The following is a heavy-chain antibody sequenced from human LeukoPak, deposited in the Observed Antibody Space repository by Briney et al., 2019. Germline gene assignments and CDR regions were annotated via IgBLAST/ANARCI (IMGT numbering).Heavy chain of an antibody. CDR3: ARDPKWELRGFDY. V-gene: IGHV3-23*01. D-gene: IGHD1-26*01. Sequence: GGSLRLSCAASGFTFSSYAMSWVRPAPGKGLEWVSSISAGGGSTYYPDSAKGRFTISRDNSKNTLYLQMNSLRAEDTAVYYCARDPKWELRGFDYWGQGTLVTVSS. J-gene: IGHJ4*02. CDR1: GFTFSSYA. CDR2: ISAGGGST.